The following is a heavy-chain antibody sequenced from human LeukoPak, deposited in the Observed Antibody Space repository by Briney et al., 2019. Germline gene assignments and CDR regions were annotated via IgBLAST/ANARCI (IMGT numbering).Heavy chain of an antibody. CDR3: ARVKYSGYPDAFDI. CDR1: GFTVSSNY. J-gene: IGHJ3*02. D-gene: IGHD5-12*01. CDR2: IYSGGST. V-gene: IGHV3-53*01. Sequence: GGSLRLSCAASGFTVSSNYMSWVRQAPGKGLEWVSVIYSGGSTYYADSVKGRFTISRDNSKNTLYLQMNSLRVEDTAVYYCARVKYSGYPDAFDIWGQGTMVTVSS.